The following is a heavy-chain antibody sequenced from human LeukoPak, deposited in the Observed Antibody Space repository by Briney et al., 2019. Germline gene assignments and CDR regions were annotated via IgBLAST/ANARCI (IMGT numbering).Heavy chain of an antibody. Sequence: GGSLRLSCAASVFTFSSYIMKWVGQAPGQGLEWVSSISSIRSYIYYADSLNGRFTISRDNAKSSLYLQMNSLRAEDTAVYYCARARAGAFDIWGQGTMVTVSS. CDR3: ARARAGAFDI. CDR2: ISSIRSYI. J-gene: IGHJ3*02. V-gene: IGHV3-21*01. CDR1: VFTFSSYI.